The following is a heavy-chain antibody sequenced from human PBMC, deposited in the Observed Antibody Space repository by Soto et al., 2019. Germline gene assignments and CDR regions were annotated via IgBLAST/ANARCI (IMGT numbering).Heavy chain of an antibody. D-gene: IGHD6-6*01. CDR1: GSSIYNSGYY. V-gene: IGHV4-39*01. CDR2: FYYSGNT. Sequence: QLQLQESGPGLVKPAETLSLTCSVSGSSIYNSGYYWVWIRQPPGKGLEWIGSFYYSGNTYYNSFLKDRVTISVDTSNNQFSLRLTSVSAADTAVYYCARHMHLSRSSSAFDVWGQGTMVTVSS. CDR3: ARHMHLSRSSSAFDV. J-gene: IGHJ3*01.